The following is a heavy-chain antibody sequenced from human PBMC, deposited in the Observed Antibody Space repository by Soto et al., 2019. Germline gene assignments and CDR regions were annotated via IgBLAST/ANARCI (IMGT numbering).Heavy chain of an antibody. J-gene: IGHJ4*02. CDR3: ARPTDYYDSSRPSGY. V-gene: IGHV3-48*01. CDR2: ISSSSSTI. D-gene: IGHD3-22*01. CDR1: GFTFSTYS. Sequence: GGSLRLSCAASGFTFSTYSMNWVRQAPGKGLEWDSYISSSSSTIFYTDSVKGRFTVSRDNAKNSLYLQMNSLRAEDTAVYYSARPTDYYDSSRPSGYWGQETMGTVSS.